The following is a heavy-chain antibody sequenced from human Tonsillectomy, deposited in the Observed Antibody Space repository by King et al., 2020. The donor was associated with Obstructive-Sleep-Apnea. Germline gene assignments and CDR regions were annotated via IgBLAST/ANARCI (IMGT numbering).Heavy chain of an antibody. CDR1: GFTFDDYA. D-gene: IGHD6-19*01. CDR3: AKSRVWLNWYFDL. Sequence: VQLVESGGGLVQPGRSLRLSCAASGFTFDDYAMHWVRQAPGKGLEWVSGISWNSGSIGYADSVKGRFTISIDNAKNSRSLQMNSLRAEDTALYYCAKSRVWLNWYFDLWGRGTLVTVSS. V-gene: IGHV3-9*01. CDR2: ISWNSGSI. J-gene: IGHJ2*01.